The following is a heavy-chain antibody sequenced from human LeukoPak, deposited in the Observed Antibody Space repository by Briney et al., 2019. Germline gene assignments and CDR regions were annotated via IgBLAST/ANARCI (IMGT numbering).Heavy chain of an antibody. V-gene: IGHV3-7*04. D-gene: IGHD2-15*01. CDR1: GFTFGHYW. J-gene: IGHJ4*02. CDR3: AGVDVVAATTRALDY. CDR2: IKEDGSEK. Sequence: PGGSLRLSCAASGFTFGHYWMSWVRQAPGKGLEWVANIKEDGSEKYYVDSVKGRFTISRDNAKNSLYLQMNSLRVEDTALYYCAGVDVVAATTRALDYWGQGTLVTVSS.